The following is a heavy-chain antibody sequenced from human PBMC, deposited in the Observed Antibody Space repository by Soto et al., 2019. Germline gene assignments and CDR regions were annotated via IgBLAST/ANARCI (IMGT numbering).Heavy chain of an antibody. V-gene: IGHV3-64*02. CDR1: GFTFSSYN. Sequence: EVQLVESGEGLVQPGGSLRLSCAVSGFTFSSYNIHWIRQAPGKGLEFVSAISRSGDRTYYADSVKGRFTITRDNSKNTVWLQMGSLRAEDMAVYYCARARCSSGQCYYFDYWGRGALVSVSS. CDR3: ARARCSSGQCYYFDY. D-gene: IGHD2-15*01. CDR2: ISRSGDRT. J-gene: IGHJ4*02.